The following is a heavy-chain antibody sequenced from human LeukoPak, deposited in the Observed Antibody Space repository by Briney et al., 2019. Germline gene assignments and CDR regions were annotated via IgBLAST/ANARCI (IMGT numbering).Heavy chain of an antibody. V-gene: IGHV3-66*02. CDR1: AFTVSSNY. Sequence: GGSLRLFCAASAFTVSSNYMSWVRQAPGNGLEWVSVIYSGGSTYYADSVKGRFTISRDNSKNTLYLQMNSLRAEDTAVYYCARSSSSWHFDYWGQGTLVTVSS. D-gene: IGHD6-13*01. J-gene: IGHJ4*02. CDR2: IYSGGST. CDR3: ARSSSSWHFDY.